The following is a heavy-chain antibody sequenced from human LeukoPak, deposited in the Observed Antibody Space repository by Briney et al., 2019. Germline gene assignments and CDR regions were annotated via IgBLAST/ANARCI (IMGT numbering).Heavy chain of an antibody. CDR2: INPNSGGT. CDR3: ARRKRITMVRGVISGYYMDV. CDR1: GYTFTGYY. D-gene: IGHD3-10*01. V-gene: IGHV1-2*06. Sequence: ASVKVSCKASGYTFTGYYMHWVRQAPGQGLEWMGRINPNSGGTNYAQKFQGRVTMTRDTSISTAYMELSRLRSDDTAVYYCARRKRITMVRGVISGYYMDVWGKGTTVTVSS. J-gene: IGHJ6*03.